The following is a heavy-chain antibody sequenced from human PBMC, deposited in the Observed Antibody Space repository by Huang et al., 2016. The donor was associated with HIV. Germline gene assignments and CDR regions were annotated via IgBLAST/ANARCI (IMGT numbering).Heavy chain of an antibody. J-gene: IGHJ4*02. CDR1: GGTFSSYA. D-gene: IGHD3-22*01. CDR3: ARARGYYDSSVSYYFDY. V-gene: IGHV1-69*13. Sequence: QVQLVQSGAEVKKPGSSVKVSCKASGGTFSSYAISWVRQAPGQGLEGMGGFIPIFGTANYAQKFEGRVTITADESTSTAYMELSSLRSEDTAVYYCARARGYYDSSVSYYFDYWGQGTLVTVSS. CDR2: FIPIFGTA.